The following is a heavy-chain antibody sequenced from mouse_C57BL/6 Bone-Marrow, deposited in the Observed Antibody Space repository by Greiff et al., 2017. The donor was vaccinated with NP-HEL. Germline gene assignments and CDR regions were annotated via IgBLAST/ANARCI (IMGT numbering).Heavy chain of an antibody. D-gene: IGHD1-1*01. CDR2: INPNNGGT. CDR3: AREGGSSFYYFDY. V-gene: IGHV1-26*01. Sequence: EVQLQQSGPELVKPGASVKISCKASGYTFTDYYMNWVKQSHGKSLEWIGDINPNNGGTSYNQKFKGKATLTVDKSSSTAYMELCSLTSEDSAVYYCAREGGSSFYYFDYWGQGTTLTVSS. J-gene: IGHJ2*01. CDR1: GYTFTDYY.